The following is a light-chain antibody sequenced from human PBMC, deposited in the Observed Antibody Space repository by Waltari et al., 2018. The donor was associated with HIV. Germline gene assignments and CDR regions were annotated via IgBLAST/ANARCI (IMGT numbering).Light chain of an antibody. CDR1: NSDIGTNY. V-gene: IGLV1-51*01. J-gene: IGLJ3*02. CDR2: DND. CDR3: GTWDGSLSGVV. Sequence: QSVLTQPPSVSAAPGQKVTMSCSGTNSDIGTNYVSWYQHVPGMTPKLLIYDNDKRPSRIPDRFSGSKSGTSATLGITGLQTGDEADYYCGTWDGSLSGVVFGGGTKLTVL.